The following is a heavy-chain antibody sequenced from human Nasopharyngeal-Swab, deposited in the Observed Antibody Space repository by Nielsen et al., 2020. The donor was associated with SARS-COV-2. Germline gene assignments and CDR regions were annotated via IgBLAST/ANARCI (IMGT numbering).Heavy chain of an antibody. CDR1: GDSVSSNTAA. Sequence: SPTLSLTCAISGDSVSSNTAAWSWIRQSPSRGLEWLGRTWYRSKWHYDYAESVKSRITINPDTTKNQFYLQLNSVTPEDTAVYYCARGSQGTRWSWGQGTLVTVSS. V-gene: IGHV6-1*01. CDR3: ARGSQGTRWS. D-gene: IGHD2-15*01. CDR2: TWYRSKWHY. J-gene: IGHJ5*02.